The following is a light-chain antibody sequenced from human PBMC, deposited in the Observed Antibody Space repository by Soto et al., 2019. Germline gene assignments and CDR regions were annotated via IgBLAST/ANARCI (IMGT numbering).Light chain of an antibody. Sequence: QSALAQPASVSGSPGQSITISCTGASGYVGTYSLVSWYQQHPGKAPKVVIYEGHKRPSGVPDRFSGSTSVNTASLTISGLQTDDEADYYCSSYTSSSTLLYVFGTGTKLTVL. CDR3: SSYTSSSTLLYV. J-gene: IGLJ1*01. CDR1: SGYVGTYSL. CDR2: EGH. V-gene: IGLV2-14*02.